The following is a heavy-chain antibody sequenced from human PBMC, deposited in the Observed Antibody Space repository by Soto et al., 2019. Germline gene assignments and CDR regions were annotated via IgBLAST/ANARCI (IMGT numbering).Heavy chain of an antibody. J-gene: IGHJ4*02. V-gene: IGHV3-11*01. CDR1: GFSFSDFS. CDR2: ISSSVSDT. Sequence: PGGSRRLSCAASGFSFSDFSMSWIRQAPGKGLEWISYISSSVSDTHYATPVKGRFTISRDNAHNSLYLQLRNLRAEDTAVYHCARSIWGKGTLATV. D-gene: IGHD6-6*01. CDR3: ARSI.